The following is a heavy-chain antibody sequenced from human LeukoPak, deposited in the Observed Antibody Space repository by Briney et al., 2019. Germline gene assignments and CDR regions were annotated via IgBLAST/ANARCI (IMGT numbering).Heavy chain of an antibody. Sequence: GASVKVSCKASGYTXTGYYIHWVRQAPGQGLEWVGWMNPYNGNINYAQKVQGRVTMTTDTSTSIAYMELRSLRSDDTAVFYCARDLRPDDYSDYGYYGMDVWGQGTTVTVSS. V-gene: IGHV1-18*04. CDR3: ARDLRPDDYSDYGYYGMDV. CDR2: MNPYNGNI. CDR1: GYTXTGYY. D-gene: IGHD4-11*01. J-gene: IGHJ6*02.